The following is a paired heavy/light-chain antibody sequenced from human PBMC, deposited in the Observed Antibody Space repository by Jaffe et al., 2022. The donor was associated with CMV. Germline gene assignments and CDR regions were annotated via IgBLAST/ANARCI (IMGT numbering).Light chain of an antibody. Sequence: QSALTQPPSASGSPGQSVTISCTGTSSDVGGYNYVSWYQQHPGKAPKVLIYEVTKRPSGVPDRFSGSKSGNTASLTVSGLQAEDEADYYCSSYAGSNNLGVFGGGTKLTVL. J-gene: IGLJ2*01. CDR2: EVT. CDR3: SSYAGSNNLGV. CDR1: SSDVGGYNY. V-gene: IGLV2-8*01.
Heavy chain of an antibody. CDR3: ARSSNWFDKIDD. V-gene: IGHV3-48*02. CDR2: ISSGSSNI. Sequence: EVQLVESGGGLVQAGGSLRLSCAASGFTFSSYSMNWVRQAPGKGLEWVSYISSGSSNIYYADSVKGRFTISRDNAKDSLSLQMNSLRDEDTAVYYCARSSNWFDKIDDWGQGTLVTVSS. CDR1: GFTFSSYS. J-gene: IGHJ4*02. D-gene: IGHD4-4*01.